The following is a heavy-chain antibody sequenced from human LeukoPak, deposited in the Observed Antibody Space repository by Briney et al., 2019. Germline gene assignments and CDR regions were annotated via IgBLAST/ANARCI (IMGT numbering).Heavy chain of an antibody. D-gene: IGHD2-21*02. V-gene: IGHV3-30*03. CDR1: GFTFSSYA. CDR2: ISYDGNNE. Sequence: GGSLRLSFAASGFTFSSYAIHWVRQAPGKGLEWLALISYDGNNELYADSVRGRFSISRDNSKNMLFLQMNSLGPDDTAVYFCAREYGDLNFYYYTMDVWGQGTTVTVSS. J-gene: IGHJ6*02. CDR3: AREYGDLNFYYYTMDV.